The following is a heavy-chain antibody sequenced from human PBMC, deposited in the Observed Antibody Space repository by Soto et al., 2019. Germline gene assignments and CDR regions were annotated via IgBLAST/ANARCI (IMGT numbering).Heavy chain of an antibody. D-gene: IGHD6-6*01. CDR1: GGSFSGYY. Sequence: SETLSLTCAVYGGSFSGYYWSWIRQPPGKGLEWIGEINHSGSTNYNPSLKSRVTISVDTSKNQFSLKLSSVTAADTAVYYCASGIAARPSRIFYYYGMDVWGQGTTVTVSS. J-gene: IGHJ6*02. V-gene: IGHV4-34*01. CDR2: INHSGST. CDR3: ASGIAARPSRIFYYYGMDV.